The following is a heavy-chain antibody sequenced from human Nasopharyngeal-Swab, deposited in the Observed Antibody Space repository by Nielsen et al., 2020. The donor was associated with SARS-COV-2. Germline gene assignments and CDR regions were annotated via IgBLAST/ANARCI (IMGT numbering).Heavy chain of an antibody. D-gene: IGHD3-10*01. J-gene: IGHJ6*02. Sequence: GESLKISCAASGLTFTNSWMSWVRQAPGKRLEWVANIKQDGSEKYYVDSVKGRFTISRDNAKNSLYLQMNSLRAEDTAVYYCASLLWFGELPSDYYYYGMDVWGQGTTVTVSS. CDR2: IKQDGSEK. V-gene: IGHV3-7*01. CDR1: GLTFTNSW. CDR3: ASLLWFGELPSDYYYYGMDV.